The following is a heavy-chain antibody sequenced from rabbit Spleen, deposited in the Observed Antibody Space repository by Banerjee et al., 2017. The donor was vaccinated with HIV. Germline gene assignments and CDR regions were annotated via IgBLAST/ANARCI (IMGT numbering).Heavy chain of an antibody. V-gene: IGHV1S45*01. J-gene: IGHJ4*01. D-gene: IGHD7-1*01. Sequence: QEQLEESGGGLVKPEGSLTLTCKASGFSFSDRDVMCWVRQAPGKGPEWIACIRTGDGKTYYASWAKGRFTISKTSSTTVTLQLTRLTAADTATYFCARAPGYPAYFHLWGQGTLVTVS. CDR1: GFSFSDRDV. CDR3: ARAPGYPAYFHL. CDR2: IRTGDGKT.